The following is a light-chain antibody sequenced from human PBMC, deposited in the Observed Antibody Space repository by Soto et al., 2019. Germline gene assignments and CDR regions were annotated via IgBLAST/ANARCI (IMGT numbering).Light chain of an antibody. Sequence: DIQMTQSPSTLSASVAERVTITCRASQSISSWLAWYQQKPGKAPKLLIYKASSLESGVPSRFSGSASGIEFTLTISSLQPDDFATYYCQQCNSYSRTFGQGTKVEIK. CDR2: KAS. CDR3: QQCNSYSRT. J-gene: IGKJ1*01. V-gene: IGKV1-5*03. CDR1: QSISSW.